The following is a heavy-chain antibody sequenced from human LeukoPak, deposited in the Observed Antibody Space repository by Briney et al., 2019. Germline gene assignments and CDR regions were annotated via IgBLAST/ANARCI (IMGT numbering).Heavy chain of an antibody. V-gene: IGHV3-33*01. D-gene: IGHD5/OR15-5a*01. CDR3: ARRPLKSKSLVYLGIDV. J-gene: IGHJ6*04. CDR2: IWYDGSNK. Sequence: QPGRSLRLSCAASGFTFSSYGMHWVRQAPGKGLEWVAVIWYDGSNKYYADSVKGRFTISRDNSKNTLYLQMNSLRAEDTAGYYCARRPLKSKSLVYLGIDVWGKGAQGNVSS. CDR1: GFTFSSYG.